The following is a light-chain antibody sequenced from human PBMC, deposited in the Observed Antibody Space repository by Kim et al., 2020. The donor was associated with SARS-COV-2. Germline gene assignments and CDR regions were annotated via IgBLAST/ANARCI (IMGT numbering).Light chain of an antibody. CDR2: DAS. V-gene: IGKV1-5*01. CDR3: QQYGT. CDR1: QSISSW. Sequence: SPPSAAVGDRVTITCRASQSISSWLAWYQQKPGKAPKLLIYDASSLESGVPSRFSGSGSGTEFTLTISSLQPDDFATYYCQQYGTFGQGTKVDIK. J-gene: IGKJ1*01.